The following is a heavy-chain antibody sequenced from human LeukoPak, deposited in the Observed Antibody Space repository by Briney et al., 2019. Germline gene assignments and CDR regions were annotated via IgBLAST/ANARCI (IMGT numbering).Heavy chain of an antibody. CDR2: ISYDGSNK. D-gene: IGHD5-18*01. J-gene: IGHJ3*02. CDR3: ARDGGYSYGLAFDI. V-gene: IGHV3-30*04. CDR1: GFTFSSYA. Sequence: QPGRSLRLSCAASGFTFSSYAMHWVRQAPGKGLEWVAVISYDGSNKYYADSVKGRFTISRDDSKNTLYLQMNSLRAEDTAVYYCARDGGYSYGLAFDIWGQGTMVTVSS.